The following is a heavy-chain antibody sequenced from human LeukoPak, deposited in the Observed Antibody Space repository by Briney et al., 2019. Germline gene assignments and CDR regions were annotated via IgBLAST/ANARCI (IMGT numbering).Heavy chain of an antibody. CDR3: AKGGKWDVTPFDY. CDR2: ISGGGGST. D-gene: IGHD1-26*01. Sequence: GGSLRLSCAASGFTFTSYSMNWVRQAPGKGLEWVSTISGGGGSTYYADPVKGRFTISRDNSKNTLYLQVNSLRAEDTAVYYCAKGGKWDVTPFDYWGQGTLVTVSS. V-gene: IGHV3-23*01. CDR1: GFTFTSYS. J-gene: IGHJ4*02.